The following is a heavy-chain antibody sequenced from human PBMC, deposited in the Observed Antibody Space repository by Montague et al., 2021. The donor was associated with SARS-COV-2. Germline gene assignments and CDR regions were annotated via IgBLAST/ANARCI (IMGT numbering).Heavy chain of an antibody. Sequence: SETLSLTCSVSGDSITNHYWSWIRQPAGKGLEWIGRMHFTGKTNFSPFFSSRLTMPADTSKNQFSLKLTSVTAADTAIYFCARDRFDLGAGRQGTIDFWGQGTLVTVSS. CDR3: ARDRFDLGAGRQGTIDF. CDR1: GDSITNHY. V-gene: IGHV4-4*07. D-gene: IGHD3-10*01. J-gene: IGHJ4*02. CDR2: MHFTGKT.